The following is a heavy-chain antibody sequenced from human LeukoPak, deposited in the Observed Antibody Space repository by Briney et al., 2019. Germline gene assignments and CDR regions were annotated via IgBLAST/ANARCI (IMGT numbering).Heavy chain of an antibody. CDR3: ARSDCSSTSCYRMLGY. V-gene: IGHV4-39*07. Sequence: RSSETLSLTCSVSGGSIGRGSYYWGWIRQSPGKGLEWIGSIYYSGSTNYNPSLKSRVTISVDTSKNQFSQKLSSVTAADTAVYYCARSDCSSTSCYRMLGYWGQGTLVTVSS. D-gene: IGHD2-2*01. J-gene: IGHJ4*02. CDR1: GGSIGRGSYY. CDR2: IYYSGST.